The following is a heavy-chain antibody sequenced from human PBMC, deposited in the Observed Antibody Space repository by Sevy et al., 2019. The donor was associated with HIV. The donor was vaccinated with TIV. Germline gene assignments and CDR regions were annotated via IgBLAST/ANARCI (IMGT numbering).Heavy chain of an antibody. J-gene: IGHJ3*02. V-gene: IGHV1-18*01. CDR3: ARGLFRQQMVPIDAFDM. D-gene: IGHD6-13*01. CDR2: ISTYNGNT. Sequence: ASVKVSCKTSGYTFTSYYGISWVRQAPGQGLEWMGWISTYNGNTEDAQKLQDRVTITADTATSTGYIELRSLRFDDTAVYYYARGLFRQQMVPIDAFDMWGQGTMVTVSS. CDR1: GYTFTSYYG.